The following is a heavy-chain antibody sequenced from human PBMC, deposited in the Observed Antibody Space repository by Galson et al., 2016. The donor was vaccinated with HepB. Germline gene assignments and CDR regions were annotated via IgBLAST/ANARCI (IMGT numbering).Heavy chain of an antibody. CDR1: GFTFSTYW. D-gene: IGHD4-23*01. CDR3: ARDGYGGYLDS. J-gene: IGHJ4*02. V-gene: IGHV3-7*03. CDR2: IHESGNGR. Sequence: SLRLSCAASGFTFSTYWMSWVRQTPGKGLEWVANIHESGNGRSYVDSVRGRFAISRDNVKNTVYLEMNSLRAEDTAVYFCARDGYGGYLDSWGQGILVTVSS.